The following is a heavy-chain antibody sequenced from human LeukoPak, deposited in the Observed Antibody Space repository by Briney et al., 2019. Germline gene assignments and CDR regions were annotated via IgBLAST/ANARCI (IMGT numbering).Heavy chain of an antibody. D-gene: IGHD3-3*01. CDR1: GYSFTSYG. J-gene: IGHJ4*02. V-gene: IGHV1-18*01. Sequence: ASVEVSCKPSGYSFTSYGISWVRQAPGQGLEWVGWINPYNGKTNYAQKVQGRVTVTTDTSTSTAYMELRSLRFDDTAVYYCARDPSGNPYFFDYWGQGTLVTVSS. CDR2: INPYNGKT. CDR3: ARDPSGNPYFFDY.